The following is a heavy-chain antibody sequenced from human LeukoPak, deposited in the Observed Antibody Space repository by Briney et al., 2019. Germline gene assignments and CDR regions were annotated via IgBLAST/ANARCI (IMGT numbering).Heavy chain of an antibody. CDR3: ARATVTTSIWFDH. CDR1: GGSISSGDYY. J-gene: IGHJ5*02. Sequence: PSETLSLTCTVSGGSISSGDYYWRWIRQPPGKGLEWIGYIYYSGSTYYNPSLKSRVTISVDTSKNQFSLKLSSVTAADTAVYYCARATVTTSIWFDHWGQGTLVTVSS. V-gene: IGHV4-30-4*08. CDR2: IYYSGST. D-gene: IGHD4-17*01.